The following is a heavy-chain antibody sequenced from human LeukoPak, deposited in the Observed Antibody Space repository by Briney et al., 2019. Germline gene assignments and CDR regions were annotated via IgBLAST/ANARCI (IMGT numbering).Heavy chain of an antibody. CDR3: ARVECSGCPYY. CDR2: INHSGST. V-gene: IGHV4-34*01. CDR1: GGSFSGYY. J-gene: IGHJ4*02. Sequence: SETLSLTCAVYGGSFSGYYWCWIRQPPGKGLEWIGEINHSGSTNYNPSLKSRVTISVDTSKNQFSLKLSPVTAADTAVYYCARVECSGCPYYWGQGTLVTVSS. D-gene: IGHD3-22*01.